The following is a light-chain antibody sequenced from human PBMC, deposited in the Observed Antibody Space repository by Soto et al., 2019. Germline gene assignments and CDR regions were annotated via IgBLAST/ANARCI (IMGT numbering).Light chain of an antibody. CDR3: QQYGNPPQT. Sequence: EIVLTQSPGTLSLSPGEPVTLSCRASLTVLSSYVAWYQQKPGQAPRLLIYGASSRATGIPDRFSGGGSGTDFTLTISRLEPEDFGIYYCQQYGNPPQTFGQGTKVEIK. J-gene: IGKJ1*01. CDR1: LTVLSSY. V-gene: IGKV3-20*01. CDR2: GAS.